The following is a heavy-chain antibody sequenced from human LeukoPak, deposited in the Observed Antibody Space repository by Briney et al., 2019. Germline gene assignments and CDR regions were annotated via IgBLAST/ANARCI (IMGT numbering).Heavy chain of an antibody. V-gene: IGHV4-39*01. J-gene: IGHJ4*02. CDR1: GGSISNNNCY. CDR3: ARQLGYFDY. CDR2: IYYTGST. Sequence: PSETLSLTCTVSGGSISNNNCYWGWIRQPPGKGLEWIGSIYYTGSTYYNPSLKSRVTISVDTSKKQFSLKLSSVTAADTAVYYCARQLGYFDYWGQGTLVTVSS.